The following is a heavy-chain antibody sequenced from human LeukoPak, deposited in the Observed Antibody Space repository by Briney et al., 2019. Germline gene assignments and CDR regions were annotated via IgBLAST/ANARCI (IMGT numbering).Heavy chain of an antibody. J-gene: IGHJ4*02. Sequence: PSETLSLTCTVSGGSISSYYWSWIWQPPGKGLEWIGYIYYSGSTNYNPSLKSRVTISVDTSKNQFSLKLSSVTAADTAVYYCARAAYVSGSLDYWGQGTLVTVSS. CDR3: ARAAYVSGSLDY. D-gene: IGHD3-16*01. V-gene: IGHV4-59*01. CDR2: IYYSGST. CDR1: GGSISSYY.